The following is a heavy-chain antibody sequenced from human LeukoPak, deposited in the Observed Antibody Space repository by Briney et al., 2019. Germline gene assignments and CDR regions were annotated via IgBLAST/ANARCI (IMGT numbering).Heavy chain of an antibody. V-gene: IGHV3-15*01. CDR3: TTYGESIADLIDY. Sequence: PSETLSLTCAVSGGSISSSNWWSWVRQAPGKGLEWVGRIKSKTDGGTTDYAAPVKGRFTISRDDSKNTLYLQMNSLKTEDTAVYYCTTYGESIADLIDYWGQGTLVTVSS. CDR1: GGSISSSNW. J-gene: IGHJ4*02. D-gene: IGHD4/OR15-4a*01. CDR2: IKSKTDGGTT.